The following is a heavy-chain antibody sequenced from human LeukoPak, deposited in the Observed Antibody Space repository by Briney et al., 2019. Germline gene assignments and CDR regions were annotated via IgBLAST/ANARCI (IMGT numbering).Heavy chain of an antibody. Sequence: ASVKLSCKASGYTFTDYYMHWVRQPPGQGLEWMGWINPNSGVTNYAQNFQGRVTMTRDTSISTAYMELTWLSSDDTAVYYCARERSNEGLRLDFWAQGTLVTASS. CDR2: INPNSGVT. CDR1: GYTFTDYY. V-gene: IGHV1-2*02. D-gene: IGHD3-16*01. CDR3: ARERSNEGLRLDF. J-gene: IGHJ4*02.